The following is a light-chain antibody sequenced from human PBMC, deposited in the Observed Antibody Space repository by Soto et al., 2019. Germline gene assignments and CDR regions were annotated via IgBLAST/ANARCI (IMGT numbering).Light chain of an antibody. Sequence: QSALTQPASVSGSPGQSITISCTGTSSDVGFYNLVSWYQQHPGQVPKVLIFEGNKRPSGVSNRFSGSKSGNTASLTISGLQAEDEAHYYCCSYAGSYTLVFGGGTKLTVL. CDR3: CSYAGSYTLV. J-gene: IGLJ3*02. CDR2: EGN. CDR1: SSDVGFYNL. V-gene: IGLV2-23*01.